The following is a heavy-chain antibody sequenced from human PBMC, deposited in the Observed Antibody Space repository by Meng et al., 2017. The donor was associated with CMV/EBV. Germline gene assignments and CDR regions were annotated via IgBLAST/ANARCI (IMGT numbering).Heavy chain of an antibody. CDR2: IYYSGST. V-gene: IGHV4-39*07. Sequence: SETLSLTCTVSGGSISSSSYYWGWIRQPPGKGLEWIGSIYYSGSTYYSPSLKSRVTISVDTSKNQFSLKLSSVTAADTAVYYCARGIIAAAASSVDYYYYGMDVWGQGTTVTVSS. D-gene: IGHD6-13*01. CDR3: ARGIIAAAASSVDYYYYGMDV. CDR1: GGSISSSSYY. J-gene: IGHJ6*02.